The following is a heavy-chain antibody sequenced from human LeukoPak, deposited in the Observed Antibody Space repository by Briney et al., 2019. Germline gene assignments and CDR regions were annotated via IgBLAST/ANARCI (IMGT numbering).Heavy chain of an antibody. Sequence: GGSLRLSCAASGFSFSSHGMSWVRQAPGKGLEWVSGIIGGAGSTYYADSVKGRFTISRDNSKNTLYLQMNSLRAEDTAVYYCAKVNRRGYSYGLSYNYMDVWGKGTTVTISS. D-gene: IGHD5-18*01. CDR2: IIGGAGST. J-gene: IGHJ6*03. CDR1: GFSFSSHG. V-gene: IGHV3-23*01. CDR3: AKVNRRGYSYGLSYNYMDV.